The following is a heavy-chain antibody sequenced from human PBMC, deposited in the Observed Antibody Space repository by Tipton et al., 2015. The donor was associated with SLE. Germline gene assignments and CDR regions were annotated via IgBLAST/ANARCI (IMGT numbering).Heavy chain of an antibody. D-gene: IGHD6-13*01. CDR2: IYYSGST. Sequence: TLSLTCTVSGGSISSYYWGWIRQPPGKGLEWIGSIYYSGSTYYNPSLKSRVTISVDTSKNQFSLKLSSVTAADTAVYYCARGGRYSSSWTGFDYWGQGTLVTVSS. CDR1: GGSISSYY. CDR3: ARGGRYSSSWTGFDY. V-gene: IGHV4-39*07. J-gene: IGHJ4*02.